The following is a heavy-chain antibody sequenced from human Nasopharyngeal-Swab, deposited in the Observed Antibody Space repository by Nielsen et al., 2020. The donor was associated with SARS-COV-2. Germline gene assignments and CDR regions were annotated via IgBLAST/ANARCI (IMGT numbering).Heavy chain of an antibody. CDR1: GYTFTSYY. Sequence: ASVKVSCKASGYTFTSYYMHWVRQAPGQGLEWMGIINPSGGSTSYAQKFQGRVTMTSDTSTSTVYMELSSLRSEDTAVYYCASSLGEFQAADYWGQGTLVTVSS. J-gene: IGHJ4*02. D-gene: IGHD3-16*01. V-gene: IGHV1-46*01. CDR2: INPSGGST. CDR3: ASSLGEFQAADY.